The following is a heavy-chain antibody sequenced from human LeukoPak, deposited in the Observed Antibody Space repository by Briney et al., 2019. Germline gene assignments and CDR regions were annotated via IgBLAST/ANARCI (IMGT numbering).Heavy chain of an antibody. J-gene: IGHJ3*02. CDR1: GYTFTSYG. D-gene: IGHD5-24*01. V-gene: IGHV1-46*01. CDR3: ARIRDGYNDAYDI. CDR2: INPGGDNT. Sequence: GASVKVSCKASGYTFTSYGISWVRQAPGQGLEWMGLINPGGDNTNYAQNFQGRVTMTRDTSASTVYMEPSSLRSEDTAIYYCARIRDGYNDAYDIWGQGTVVTVPS.